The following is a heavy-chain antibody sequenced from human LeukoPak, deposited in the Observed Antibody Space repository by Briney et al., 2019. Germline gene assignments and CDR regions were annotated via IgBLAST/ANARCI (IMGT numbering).Heavy chain of an antibody. J-gene: IGHJ4*02. Sequence: GGSLRLSCTASGLTFSTSGFKWVRQAPGKGLEWVASIGPTGSDRYHADSIKGRFTISRDNANNFLYLQMNSLRAENTAVYYCATETNGRHYDYWGQGTLLTVSS. D-gene: IGHD1-14*01. CDR1: GLTFSTSG. CDR2: IGPTGSDR. V-gene: IGHV3-21*06. CDR3: ATETNGRHYDY.